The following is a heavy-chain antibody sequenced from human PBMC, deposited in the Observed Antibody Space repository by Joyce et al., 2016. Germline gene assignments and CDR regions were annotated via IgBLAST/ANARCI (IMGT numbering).Heavy chain of an antibody. CDR2: IYLCVGN. J-gene: IGHJ5*02. Sequence: QVQLQESGPGLVKPSGTLSLTCAVSGGSISSAHWWSWVRQPPVKGLEWIGEIYLCVGNPYNPSLKSGVSMSIDKAMNHPARKMNSVTAADTSVYCCARNGAYRQDPWGHGTLVTVYS. CDR3: ARNGAYRQDP. V-gene: IGHV4-4*01. D-gene: IGHD5-12*01. CDR1: GGSISSAHW.